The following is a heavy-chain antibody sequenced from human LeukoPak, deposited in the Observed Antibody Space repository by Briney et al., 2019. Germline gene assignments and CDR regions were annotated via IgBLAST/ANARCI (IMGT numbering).Heavy chain of an antibody. D-gene: IGHD5-18*01. CDR1: GFTFSSYA. V-gene: IGHV3-23*01. J-gene: IGHJ4*02. CDR2: ISGSGGST. Sequence: GGSLILSCAASGFTFSSYAMSWVRQAPGKGLEWVSAISGSGGSTYYADSVKGRFTISRDNSKNTLYLQMNSLRAEDTAVYYCAKNRGPRGYSYGLSSYYFDYWGQGTLVTVSS. CDR3: AKNRGPRGYSYGLSSYYFDY.